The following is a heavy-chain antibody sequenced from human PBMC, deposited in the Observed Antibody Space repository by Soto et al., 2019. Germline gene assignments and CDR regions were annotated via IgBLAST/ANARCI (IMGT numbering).Heavy chain of an antibody. CDR3: AIPGAGDFDY. CDR1: GASISNTDW. J-gene: IGHJ4*02. CDR2: IYHSGTT. Sequence: PSETLSLTCAVSGASISNTDWWSWVRQRPGKGLEWIGGIYHSGTTNCDPSLKSRVTISLDKSKSQFSLKLTSVTAADTAVYYCAIPGAGDFDYWGQGTLVTVSS. V-gene: IGHV4-4*02. D-gene: IGHD6-13*01.